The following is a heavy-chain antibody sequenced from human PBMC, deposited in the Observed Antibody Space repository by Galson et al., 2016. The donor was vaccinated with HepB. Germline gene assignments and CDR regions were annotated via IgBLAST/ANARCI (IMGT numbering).Heavy chain of an antibody. CDR3: ARDAAGDDDIFDS. CDR2: VYHSGNT. J-gene: IGHJ3*02. D-gene: IGHD5-12*01. V-gene: IGHV4-4*02. CDR1: SDSISNSRW. Sequence: SETLSLTCAVSSDSISNSRWWTWVRQPPGKGLEWIGQVYHSGNTNYNPSPRSRVTISVDKSKNQFSLHLSSVTAADTAMYYGARDAAGDDDIFDSWGQGTMVTVSS.